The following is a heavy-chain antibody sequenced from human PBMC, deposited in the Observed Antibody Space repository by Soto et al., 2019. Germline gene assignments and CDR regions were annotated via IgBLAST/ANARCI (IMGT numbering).Heavy chain of an antibody. Sequence: ASVKVSCKVSGYTLTELSMHWVRQAPGKGLEWMGGFDPEDGETIYAQKFQGRVTMTEDTSTDTAYMELSSLRSEDTAVYYCATDFRQWFIYGMDVWRHGTTVPVS. D-gene: IGHD3-22*01. J-gene: IGHJ6*02. V-gene: IGHV1-24*01. CDR2: FDPEDGET. CDR1: GYTLTELS. CDR3: ATDFRQWFIYGMDV.